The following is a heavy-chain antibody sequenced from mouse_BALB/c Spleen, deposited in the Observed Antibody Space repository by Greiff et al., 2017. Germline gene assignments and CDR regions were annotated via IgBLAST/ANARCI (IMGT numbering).Heavy chain of an antibody. CDR2: IDPANGNT. CDR1: GFNIKDTY. D-gene: IGHD1-1*01. Sequence: EVQLQQSGAELVKPGASVKLSCTASGFNIKDTYMHWVKQRPEQGLEWIGRIDPANGNTKYDPKFQGKATITADTSSNTAYLQLSSLTSEDSAVYYCARRSSSYAMDYWGQGTSVTVSS. J-gene: IGHJ4*01. CDR3: ARRSSSYAMDY. V-gene: IGHV14-3*02.